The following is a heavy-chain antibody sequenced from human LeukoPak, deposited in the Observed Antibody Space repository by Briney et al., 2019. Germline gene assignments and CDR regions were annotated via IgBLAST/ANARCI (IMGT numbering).Heavy chain of an antibody. CDR1: GYTFTGYY. D-gene: IGHD6-13*01. Sequence: ASVKVSCKASGYTFTGYYMHWVRQAPGQGLEWMGWINPNSGDTNYAQKFQGRVTMTRDTSISTAYMELSRLRSDDTAVYYCARGLGSSWYIRLYYMDVWGKGTTVTVSS. CDR2: INPNSGDT. J-gene: IGHJ6*03. V-gene: IGHV1-2*02. CDR3: ARGLGSSWYIRLYYMDV.